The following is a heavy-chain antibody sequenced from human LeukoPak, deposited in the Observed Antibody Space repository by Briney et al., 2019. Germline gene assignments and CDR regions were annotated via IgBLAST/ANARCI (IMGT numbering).Heavy chain of an antibody. CDR1: GFTFSRHG. J-gene: IGHJ4*02. Sequence: GGSLRLSCAASGFTFSRHGMHWVRQAPGKGLEWVAVIGDTGRARYYADSVTGRFTTSRDNSQNTLYLEVNSLRAEDTAVYYCAKDRGWFGGSLANFDYWGQGTLVTVSS. CDR3: AKDRGWFGGSLANFDY. CDR2: IGDTGRAR. V-gene: IGHV3-30*18. D-gene: IGHD3-10*01.